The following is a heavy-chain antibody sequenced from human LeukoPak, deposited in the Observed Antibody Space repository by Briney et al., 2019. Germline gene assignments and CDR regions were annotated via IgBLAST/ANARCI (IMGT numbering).Heavy chain of an antibody. J-gene: IGHJ5*02. CDR1: GFTFSSYA. D-gene: IGHD6-13*01. Sequence: GGSLRLSCAASGFTFSSYAMSWVRQAPGKGLEWVSAISGSGGSTYYADSVKGRFTISRDNAKNSLYLQMNSLRAEDTALYYCAKDIAAAGRSIGFDPWGQGTLVTVSS. CDR2: ISGSGGST. CDR3: AKDIAAAGRSIGFDP. V-gene: IGHV3-23*01.